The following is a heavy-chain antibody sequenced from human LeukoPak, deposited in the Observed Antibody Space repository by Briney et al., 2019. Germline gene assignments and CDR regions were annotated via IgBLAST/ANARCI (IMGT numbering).Heavy chain of an antibody. D-gene: IGHD1-26*01. CDR3: ARVGGSYSYYFDY. Sequence: SETLSFPCTVSGGSISSYCWSWIRQPPGKGLEWIGYIYYSGSTNYNPSLKSRVTISVDTSKNQFSLKLSSVTAADTAVYYCARVGGSYSYYFDYWGQGTLVTVSS. J-gene: IGHJ4*02. CDR1: GGSISSYC. V-gene: IGHV4-59*01. CDR2: IYYSGST.